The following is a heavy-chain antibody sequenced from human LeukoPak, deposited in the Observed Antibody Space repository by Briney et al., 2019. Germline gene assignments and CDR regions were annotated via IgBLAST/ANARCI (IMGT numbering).Heavy chain of an antibody. J-gene: IGHJ4*02. CDR1: GFTFSSYA. D-gene: IGHD1-14*01. CDR2: ISGSGGST. Sequence: PGGSLRLSCAASGFTFSSYAMSWVRQAPGKGLEWVSAISGSGGSTYYADSVKGRFTISRDNAKNSLYLQMNSLRAEDTALYYCAKDSVAEPPPYYFDYWGQGTLVTVSS. V-gene: IGHV3-23*01. CDR3: AKDSVAEPPPYYFDY.